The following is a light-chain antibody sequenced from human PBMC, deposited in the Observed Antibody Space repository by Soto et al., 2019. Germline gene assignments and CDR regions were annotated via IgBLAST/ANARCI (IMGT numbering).Light chain of an antibody. CDR1: QSVRIN. V-gene: IGKV3-15*01. CDR2: GAS. J-gene: IGKJ4*01. CDR3: QQYNNWPPLT. Sequence: EVVMTQSPATLSVSPGERATLSCRASQSVRINLAWYLQKPGQAPRLLIYGASTRATGIPARFSGSGSGTEFTLTISSLQSEDFAVYYCQQYNNWPPLTFGGGTKVEIK.